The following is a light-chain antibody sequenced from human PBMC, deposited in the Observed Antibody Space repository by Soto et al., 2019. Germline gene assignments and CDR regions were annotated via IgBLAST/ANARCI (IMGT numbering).Light chain of an antibody. CDR2: CAS. CDR3: QQCGSSPYT. V-gene: IGKV3-20*01. CDR1: QSFTSNY. Sequence: EVVLTHSPGTLSLSPGHRATLSCMTSQSFTSNYLAWYQQKPGQAPRLFIYCASSRATGIPDRFSCSGSGTDFPLTISRLEPEDFAVYYCQQCGSSPYTFGQRTKLEIK. J-gene: IGKJ2*01.